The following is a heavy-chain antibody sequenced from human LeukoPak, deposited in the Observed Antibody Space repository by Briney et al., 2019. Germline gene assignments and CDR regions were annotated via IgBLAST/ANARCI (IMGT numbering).Heavy chain of an antibody. J-gene: IGHJ5*02. Sequence: SVKVSCKASGGTFSSYAISWVREAPGQGLEWMGGIIPIFGTANYAQKFQGRVTITTDESTSTAYMELSSLRSEDTAVYYCAREGPEHYSNYALYNWFDPWGRGTLVTVSS. CDR2: IIPIFGTA. V-gene: IGHV1-69*05. CDR3: AREGPEHYSNYALYNWFDP. D-gene: IGHD4-11*01. CDR1: GGTFSSYA.